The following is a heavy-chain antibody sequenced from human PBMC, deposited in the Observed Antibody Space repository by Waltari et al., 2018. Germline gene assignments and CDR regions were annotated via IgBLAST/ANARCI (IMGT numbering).Heavy chain of an antibody. CDR2: ISWDGCST. CDR1: GFTFDDYT. V-gene: IGHV3-43*01. CDR3: AKEANTLAAVFDY. J-gene: IGHJ4*02. Sequence: EVQLVESGGVVVQPGGSLRLSCAASGFTFDDYTMHWVRQAPGKGLEWVSLISWDGCSTYYADSVKGRFTISRDNSKNSLYLQMNSLRTEDTALYYCAKEANTLAAVFDYWGQGTLVTVSS. D-gene: IGHD2-2*02.